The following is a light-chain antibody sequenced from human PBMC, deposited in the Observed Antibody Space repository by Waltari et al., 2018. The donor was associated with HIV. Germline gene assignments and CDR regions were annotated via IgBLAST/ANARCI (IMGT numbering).Light chain of an antibody. V-gene: IGKV1-12*01. Sequence: DIQMTQSPSSVSASVGDRVSITCRASQDASSWLAWYLQKPGNPPKLLIYAASTLQSGVPSRFSGSASGTDFTLTISSLQPEDVASYYCQQLKSFPRTFGGGTRVEIK. CDR1: QDASSW. CDR3: QQLKSFPRT. J-gene: IGKJ4*01. CDR2: AAS.